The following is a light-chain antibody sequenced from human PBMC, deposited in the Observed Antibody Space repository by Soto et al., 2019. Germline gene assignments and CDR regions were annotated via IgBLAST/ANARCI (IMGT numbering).Light chain of an antibody. CDR2: KAS. J-gene: IGKJ1*01. CDR3: QQYNSYRRT. Sequence: DIQMTQSPSTLSASVGDRVTITCRASQSISSWLAWYQQKPGKAPKLLIYKASSLESGVPSRFSGSGSGKEFPLTISSLQPDDFATYYCQQYNSYRRTFGQGTKVEIK. V-gene: IGKV1-5*03. CDR1: QSISSW.